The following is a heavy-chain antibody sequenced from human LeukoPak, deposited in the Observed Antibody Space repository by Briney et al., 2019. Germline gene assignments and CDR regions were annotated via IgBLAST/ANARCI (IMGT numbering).Heavy chain of an antibody. D-gene: IGHD6-19*01. Sequence: GSLRLSCAASGFTFRSYAMSWVRQAPGKGLGGVSAISGSGGSTYYADSVKGRFTISRDNSKNPFSLKMNSLSAADTAVYYCANHYSSGCFDIWGQGTIVTASS. V-gene: IGHV3-23*01. CDR2: ISGSGGST. CDR3: ANHYSSGCFDI. J-gene: IGHJ3*02. CDR1: GFTFRSYA.